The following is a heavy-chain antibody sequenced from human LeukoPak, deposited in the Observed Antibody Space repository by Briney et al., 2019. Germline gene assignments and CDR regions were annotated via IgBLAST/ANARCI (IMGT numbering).Heavy chain of an antibody. D-gene: IGHD4-17*01. Sequence: GGSLRLSCAASGTTFSSYGMHWVRQAPGKGLEWVAFIRYDGSNKYYADSVKGRFTIPRDNSKNTLYLQMNSLRAEDTALYYCANTSPTVTSLFDYWGQGTLVTVSS. CDR2: IRYDGSNK. V-gene: IGHV3-30*02. J-gene: IGHJ4*02. CDR1: GTTFSSYG. CDR3: ANTSPTVTSLFDY.